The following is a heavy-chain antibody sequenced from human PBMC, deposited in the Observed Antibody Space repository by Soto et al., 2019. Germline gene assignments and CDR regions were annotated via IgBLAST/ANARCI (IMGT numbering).Heavy chain of an antibody. V-gene: IGHV3-9*01. Sequence: VQLVESGGGLVQPGRSLRLSCAASGFTFDDYAMHWVRQAPGKGLEWVSGISWNSGSIGYADSVKGRFTISRDNAKNSLYLQMNSLRAEDTALYYCAKDTYHSGSYPVFFEGGFGALLGAFDIWGQGTMVTVSS. J-gene: IGHJ3*02. CDR2: ISWNSGSI. CDR3: AKDTYHSGSYPVFFEGGFGALLGAFDI. D-gene: IGHD1-26*01. CDR1: GFTFDDYA.